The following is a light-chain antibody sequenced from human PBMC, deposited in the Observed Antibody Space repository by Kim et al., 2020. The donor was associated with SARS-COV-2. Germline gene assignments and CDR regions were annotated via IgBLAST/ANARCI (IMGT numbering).Light chain of an antibody. V-gene: IGLV2-14*04. CDR2: DVS. Sequence: GQSFTISCTGTSSDVGGYNYVSWYQQHPGKAPKLMIYDVSKRPSGVSNRFSGSKSGNTASLTISGLQAEDEADYYCSSYTSSSSWVFGGGTQLTVL. CDR3: SSYTSSSSWV. J-gene: IGLJ3*02. CDR1: SSDVGGYNY.